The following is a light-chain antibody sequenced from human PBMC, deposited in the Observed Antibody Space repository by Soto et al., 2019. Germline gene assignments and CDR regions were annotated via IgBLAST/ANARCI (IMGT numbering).Light chain of an antibody. CDR1: QSIGIY. Sequence: DIQMTQSPSSLSASVGDRVSITCRASQSIGIYLNWYQQEPGKAPKLLIYAASTLQSGVPLRFSGSGSGTDFTLGIGSLQPEDFATYFCQQSYTTPFTFGPGTKVDIK. V-gene: IGKV1-39*01. J-gene: IGKJ3*01. CDR3: QQSYTTPFT. CDR2: AAS.